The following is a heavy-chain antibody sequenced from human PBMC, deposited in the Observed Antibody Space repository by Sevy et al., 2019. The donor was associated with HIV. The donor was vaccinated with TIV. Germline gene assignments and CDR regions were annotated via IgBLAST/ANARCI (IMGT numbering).Heavy chain of an antibody. D-gene: IGHD3-22*01. CDR2: ISAYNDNT. Sequence: ASVKVSCKASGYTFTSYGFSWVRQAPGQGLEWMGWISAYNDNTNYAQTLQGRLTMTTDTSTSTAYMELRSLRSDDTAVYYCARAIRYYYDSSGFHYFDYWGQGTLVTVSS. CDR1: GYTFTSYG. V-gene: IGHV1-18*01. J-gene: IGHJ4*02. CDR3: ARAIRYYYDSSGFHYFDY.